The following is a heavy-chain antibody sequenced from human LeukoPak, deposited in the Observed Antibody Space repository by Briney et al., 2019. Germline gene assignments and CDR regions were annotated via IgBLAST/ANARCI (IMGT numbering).Heavy chain of an antibody. Sequence: GASVKVSCKASGYTFTGYYMHWVRQARGQGLEWMGWINPNSGGTNYAQKFQGRVTMTRDTSISTAYMELSRLRSDDTAVYYCASSQSILTEVDDAFDIWGQGTMVTVSS. CDR3: ASSQSILTEVDDAFDI. CDR1: GYTFTGYY. D-gene: IGHD3-9*01. J-gene: IGHJ3*02. V-gene: IGHV1-2*02. CDR2: INPNSGGT.